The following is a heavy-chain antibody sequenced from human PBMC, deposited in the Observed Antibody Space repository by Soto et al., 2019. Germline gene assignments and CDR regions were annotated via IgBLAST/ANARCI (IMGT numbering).Heavy chain of an antibody. V-gene: IGHV4-39*01. Sequence: LSLTCTVSGGSISSSSYYWGWIRQPPGKGLEWIGSIYYSGSTYYNPSLKSRVTISVDTSKNQFSLKLSSVTAADTAVYYCARQAPWGQWLDPNWFDPWGQGTLVTVSS. CDR2: IYYSGST. D-gene: IGHD6-19*01. J-gene: IGHJ5*02. CDR3: ARQAPWGQWLDPNWFDP. CDR1: GGSISSSSYY.